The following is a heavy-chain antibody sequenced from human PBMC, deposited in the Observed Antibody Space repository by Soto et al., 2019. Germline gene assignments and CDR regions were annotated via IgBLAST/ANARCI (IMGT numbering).Heavy chain of an antibody. CDR2: INSDGSST. CDR3: ARDRASYGWYYYYGMDV. CDR1: GFTFSSYW. V-gene: IGHV3-74*01. J-gene: IGHJ6*02. Sequence: PGGSLRLSCAASGFTFSSYWMHWVRQAPGKGLVWVSRINSDGSSTSYADSVKGRFTISRDNAKNTLYLQMNSLRAEDTAVYYCARDRASYGWYYYYGMDVWGQGTTVTVSS. D-gene: IGHD5-18*01.